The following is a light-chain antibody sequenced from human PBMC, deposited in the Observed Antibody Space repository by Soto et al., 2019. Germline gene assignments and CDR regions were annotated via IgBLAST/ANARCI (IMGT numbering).Light chain of an antibody. CDR2: EVS. CDR1: SSDVGAYNF. J-gene: IGLJ3*02. CDR3: SSYAGSNTWV. Sequence: QLVLTQPPSASGSPGQSVTISCTGTSSDVGAYNFVSWYQQHPGKAPKLMIYEVSKRPSGVPDRFSGSKSGNTASLTVSGLQAEDEADYYCSSYAGSNTWVFGGGTKLTVL. V-gene: IGLV2-8*01.